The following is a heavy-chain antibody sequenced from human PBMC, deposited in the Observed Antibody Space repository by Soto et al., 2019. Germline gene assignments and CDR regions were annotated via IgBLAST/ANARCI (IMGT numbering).Heavy chain of an antibody. Sequence: PXGSLSLSFATSGFTVSHYYVTWVRQAPGKGLESVSVIYSGDSTYYADSVKGRFTISRDKSKKMLYLQMNNLRAEDTAVYYCADTYDSPPLNAFNLWGQGTMVTVSS. J-gene: IGHJ3*01. CDR2: IYSGDST. D-gene: IGHD3-22*01. CDR1: GFTVSHYY. CDR3: ADTYDSPPLNAFNL. V-gene: IGHV3-53*01.